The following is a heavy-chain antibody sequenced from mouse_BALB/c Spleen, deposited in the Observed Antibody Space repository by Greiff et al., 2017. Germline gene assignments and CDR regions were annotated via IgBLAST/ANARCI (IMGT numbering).Heavy chain of an antibody. CDR2: IDPANGNT. J-gene: IGHJ2*01. CDR3: ARNYRYDGDY. V-gene: IGHV14-3*02. D-gene: IGHD2-14*01. Sequence: VQLQQSGAELVKPGASVKLSCTASGFNIKDTYMHWVKQRPEQGLEWIGRIDPANGNTKYDPKFQGKATITADTSSNTAYLQLSSLTSEDTAVYYYARNYRYDGDYWGQGTTLTVSS. CDR1: GFNIKDTY.